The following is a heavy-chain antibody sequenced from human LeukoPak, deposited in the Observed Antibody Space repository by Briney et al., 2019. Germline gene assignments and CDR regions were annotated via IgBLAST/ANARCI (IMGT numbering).Heavy chain of an antibody. CDR2: IRYDGSHK. CDR3: ARGPYASGSYFSGGYYYYMDV. D-gene: IGHD3-10*01. Sequence: GGSLRLSCAASGFSYSSYGMHWVRQAPDKGLEWVAFIRYDGSHKKYADSLKGRFTISRDNSENTLYLQMNSLRAEDTAVYYCARGPYASGSYFSGGYYYYMDVWGKGTTVTISS. J-gene: IGHJ6*03. V-gene: IGHV3-30*02. CDR1: GFSYSSYG.